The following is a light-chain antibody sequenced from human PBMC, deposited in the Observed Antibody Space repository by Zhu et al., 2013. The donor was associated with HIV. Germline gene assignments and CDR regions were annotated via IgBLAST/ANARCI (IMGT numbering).Light chain of an antibody. CDR2: GTS. J-gene: IGKJ2*01. CDR1: QSVTINY. Sequence: ETVVTQSPGTLSLSPGDTATLSCRTSQSVTINYLAWYQQKPGQAPRLLIYGTSNRATGIPDRFTGSGSETDFTLTINRVEPEDVAVYYCQQYATSPLFGQGTKLEIK. V-gene: IGKV3-20*01. CDR3: QQYATSPL.